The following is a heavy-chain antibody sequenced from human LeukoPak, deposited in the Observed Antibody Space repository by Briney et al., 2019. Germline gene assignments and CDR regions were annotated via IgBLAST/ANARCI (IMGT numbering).Heavy chain of an antibody. D-gene: IGHD3-9*01. Sequence: SETLSLTCAVYGGSFSGYYWSWIRQPPGKGLEWIGEINHSGSTNYNPSLKSRVTISVDTSKNQFSLKLSSVTAADTAVYYCARLEDYDILTGYFDLKRAAHFDYWGQGTLVTVSS. V-gene: IGHV4-34*01. J-gene: IGHJ4*02. CDR2: INHSGST. CDR3: ARLEDYDILTGYFDLKRAAHFDY. CDR1: GGSFSGYY.